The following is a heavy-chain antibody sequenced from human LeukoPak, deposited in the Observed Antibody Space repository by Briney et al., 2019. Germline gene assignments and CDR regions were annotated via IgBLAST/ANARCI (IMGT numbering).Heavy chain of an antibody. V-gene: IGHV4-59*08. D-gene: IGHD1-26*01. CDR3: ARHVAVGETA. CDR2: IYYTGST. Sequence: PSETLSLTCSVSGGSITNSYWSWIRQPPGKGLEWIGYIYYTGSTTYNPSYKSRVTISVDTSKNQASLQLSSVTAADTAVYYCARHVAVGETAWGQGTLVTVYS. CDR1: GGSITNSY. J-gene: IGHJ5*02.